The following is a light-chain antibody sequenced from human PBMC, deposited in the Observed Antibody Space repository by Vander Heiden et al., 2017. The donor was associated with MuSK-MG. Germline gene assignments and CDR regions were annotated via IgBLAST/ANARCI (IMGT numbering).Light chain of an antibody. V-gene: IGLV3-21*02. CDR1: NFGSKS. Sequence: SYVLTQPPSVSVAPGQTARITCGGNNFGSKSVHWYQPKPAQAPVVVVYDDSDRPSGIPERFSGSNSGNTATLTISRVEAGDESDYYCQVWDRSSVIFGGGTKLTVL. CDR2: DDS. CDR3: QVWDRSSVI. J-gene: IGLJ2*01.